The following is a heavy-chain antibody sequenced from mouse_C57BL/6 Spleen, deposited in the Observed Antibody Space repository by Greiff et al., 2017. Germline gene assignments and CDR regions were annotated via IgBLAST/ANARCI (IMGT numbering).Heavy chain of an antibody. D-gene: IGHD2-1*01. Sequence: VQLQQSGAELVRPGASVTLSCKASGYTFTDYEMHWVKQTPVHGLEWIGAIDPETGGTAYNQKFKGKAILTADKSSSTAYMELRSLTSEDSAVYYCTTIYYGPYGGFAYWGQGTLVTVSA. J-gene: IGHJ3*01. CDR1: GYTFTDYE. CDR2: IDPETGGT. V-gene: IGHV1-15*01. CDR3: TTIYYGPYGGFAY.